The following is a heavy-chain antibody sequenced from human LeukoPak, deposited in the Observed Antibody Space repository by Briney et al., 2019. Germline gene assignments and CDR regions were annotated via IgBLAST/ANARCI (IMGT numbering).Heavy chain of an antibody. V-gene: IGHV3-23*01. CDR2: ISGSGGST. CDR3: AKDRVLRYFDWLFGNWFDP. CDR1: GFTFSSYA. J-gene: IGHJ5*02. D-gene: IGHD3-9*01. Sequence: GGSLRLSCAASGFTFSSYAMSWVRQAPGKGLEWVSAISGSGGSTYYADSVKGQFTISRDNSKNTLYLQMNSLRAEDTAVYYCAKDRVLRYFDWLFGNWFDPWGQGTLVTVSS.